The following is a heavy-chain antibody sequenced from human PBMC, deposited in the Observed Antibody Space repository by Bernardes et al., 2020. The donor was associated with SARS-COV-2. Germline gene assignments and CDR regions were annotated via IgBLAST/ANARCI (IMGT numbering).Heavy chain of an antibody. D-gene: IGHD4-4*01. CDR3: ARVDFSNLYYFDY. J-gene: IGHJ4*02. CDR2: ISTSSSYI. V-gene: IGHV3-21*06. CDR1: GFTFSSYT. Sequence: GSLRLSCAASGFTFSSYTMNWVRQAPGKGLEWISSISTSSSYISYSDSVRGRFTISRDNAKNSVSLQMNSLRAEDTAVYYCARVDFSNLYYFDYWGQGTSVTVSS.